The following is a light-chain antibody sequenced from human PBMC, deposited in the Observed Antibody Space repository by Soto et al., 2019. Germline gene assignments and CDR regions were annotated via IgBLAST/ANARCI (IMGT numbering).Light chain of an antibody. J-gene: IGKJ5*01. CDR1: QSVSSSY. CDR2: GAS. CDR3: QQYGSSPVT. Sequence: EIVLTQSPGTLSLSPGERATLSCRASQSVSSSYLAWYQQKPGQAPRLLIYGASSRATGITDGFSGSGSGTDFTLTISRLELEDFTVYYCQQYGSSPVTFGQGTRLEIK. V-gene: IGKV3-20*01.